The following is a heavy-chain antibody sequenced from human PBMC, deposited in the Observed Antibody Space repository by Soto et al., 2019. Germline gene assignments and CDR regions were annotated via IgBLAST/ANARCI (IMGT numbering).Heavy chain of an antibody. CDR3: AREDFWSFA. V-gene: IGHV3-74*01. D-gene: IGHD3-3*01. CDR1: GFSLSRAW. Sequence: GGSLRLCCVVSGFSLSRAWMDWVRQVPGKGLVWVSRINKDATTTYADSVKGRFTISRDTAKNTLYLQMNSLRAEDTALYYCAREDFWSFAWGQGTLVTVSS. J-gene: IGHJ5*02. CDR2: INKDATT.